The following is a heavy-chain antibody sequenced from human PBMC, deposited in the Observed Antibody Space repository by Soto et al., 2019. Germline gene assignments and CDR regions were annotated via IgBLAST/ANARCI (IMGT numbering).Heavy chain of an antibody. J-gene: IGHJ3*02. V-gene: IGHV3-7*01. D-gene: IGHD3-10*01. CDR3: ARVFFPRRGSGSYYNAFDI. CDR2: IKQDGSEK. Sequence: GGSLRLSCAASGFTFSSYWMSWVRQAPGKGLEWVANIKQDGSEKYYVDSVKGRFTISRDNAKNSLYLQMNSLRAEDTAVYYCARVFFPRRGSGSYYNAFDIWGQGTMVTVSS. CDR1: GFTFSSYW.